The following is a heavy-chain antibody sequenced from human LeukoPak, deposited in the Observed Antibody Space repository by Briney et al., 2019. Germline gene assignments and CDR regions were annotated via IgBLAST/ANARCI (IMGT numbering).Heavy chain of an antibody. D-gene: IGHD5-18*01. J-gene: IGHJ4*02. CDR3: AKKPSRYTYGGYFDY. CDR1: GFTFSSYA. Sequence: GGSLRLSCAASGFTFSSYAMSWVRQAPGKGLEWVSAISGSGGSTYYADSVKGRFTISRDNSKNTLNLQMNSLRVEDTAVYYCAKKPSRYTYGGYFDYWGQGTLVTVSS. V-gene: IGHV3-23*01. CDR2: ISGSGGST.